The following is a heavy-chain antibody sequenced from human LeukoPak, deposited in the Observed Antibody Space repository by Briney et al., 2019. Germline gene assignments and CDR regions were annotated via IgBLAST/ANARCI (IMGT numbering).Heavy chain of an antibody. D-gene: IGHD3-10*01. J-gene: IGHJ4*02. Sequence: PGGPLRLSCAASGFTFSSYSMNWVRQAPGKGLEWVSSISSSSSYIYYADSVKGRFTISRDNAKNSLYLQMNSLRAEDTAVYYCARIYGSGSSFDYWGQGTLVTVSS. CDR1: GFTFSSYS. V-gene: IGHV3-21*01. CDR2: ISSSSSYI. CDR3: ARIYGSGSSFDY.